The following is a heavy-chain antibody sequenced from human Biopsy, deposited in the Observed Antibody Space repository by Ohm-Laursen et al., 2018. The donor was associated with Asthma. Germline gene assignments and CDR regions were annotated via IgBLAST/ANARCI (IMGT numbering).Heavy chain of an antibody. CDR3: ASDFPKDYVRYNFQY. CDR1: GYSLTDLS. CDR2: HDHEEGGT. V-gene: IGHV1-24*01. J-gene: IGHJ4*02. Sequence: SVNVSCKISGYSLTDLSMHWVRQALGQGLEWMGGHDHEEGGTVNARRFQGRVTMTEDTSTDTAYMELSSLSSDDTAVYYCASDFPKDYVRYNFQYWGQGTLVTVST. D-gene: IGHD4-17*01.